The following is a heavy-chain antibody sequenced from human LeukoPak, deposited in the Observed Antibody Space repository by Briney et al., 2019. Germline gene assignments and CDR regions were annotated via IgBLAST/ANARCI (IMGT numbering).Heavy chain of an antibody. CDR1: GYTFTSYY. D-gene: IGHD1-26*01. CDR2: INPSGGST. CDR3: ATLQVGYAFDI. V-gene: IGHV1-46*01. Sequence: GASVKVSCKASGYTFTSYYMHWVRQAPGQGLEWMGIINPSGGSTSYAQKFQGRVTMTRDMSTSTVYMELSSLRSEDTAVYYCATLQVGYAFDIWGQGTMVTVSS. J-gene: IGHJ3*02.